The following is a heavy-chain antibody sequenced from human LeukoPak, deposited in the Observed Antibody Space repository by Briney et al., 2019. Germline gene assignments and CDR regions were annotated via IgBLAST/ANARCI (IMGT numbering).Heavy chain of an antibody. CDR2: ISSSGSGI. D-gene: IGHD3-9*01. Sequence: GGSLRLSCAASGFTFSSYEMNWVRQAPGKGLEWVSYISSSGSGIYYADSVKGRFTISRDNAKNSLYLQMNSLRAEDTAVYYCARTDNDISTGYYHFGYWGQGTMVTVAS. CDR1: GFTFSSYE. CDR3: ARTDNDISTGYYHFGY. V-gene: IGHV3-48*03. J-gene: IGHJ4*02.